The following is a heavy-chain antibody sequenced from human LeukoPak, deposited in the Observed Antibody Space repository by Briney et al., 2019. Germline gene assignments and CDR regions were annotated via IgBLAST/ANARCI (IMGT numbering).Heavy chain of an antibody. D-gene: IGHD6-19*01. CDR1: GGSISSSNW. Sequence: SGTLSLTCAVSGGSISSSNWWSWVRQPPGKGLEWIGEIYHSGSTNYNPSLKSRVTISVDKSKNQFSLKLSSVTAADTAVYYCASFLGQWLVRGFGYFDYWGQGTLVTVSS. J-gene: IGHJ4*02. V-gene: IGHV4-4*02. CDR2: IYHSGST. CDR3: ASFLGQWLVRGFGYFDY.